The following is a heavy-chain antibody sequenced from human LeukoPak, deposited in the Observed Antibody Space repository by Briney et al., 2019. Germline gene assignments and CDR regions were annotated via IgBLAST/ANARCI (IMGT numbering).Heavy chain of an antibody. J-gene: IGHJ4*02. CDR2: ISGSGGRT. Sequence: GGSLRLSCAASGFTFSSYGMSWVRQAPGKGLEWVSTISGSGGRTYYADSVKGRFTISRDNSKNTLYLQMNSLRAEDTAVYYCAKGIYSYGETAFDYWGQGTLVTVSS. CDR1: GFTFSSYG. V-gene: IGHV3-23*01. D-gene: IGHD5-18*01. CDR3: AKGIYSYGETAFDY.